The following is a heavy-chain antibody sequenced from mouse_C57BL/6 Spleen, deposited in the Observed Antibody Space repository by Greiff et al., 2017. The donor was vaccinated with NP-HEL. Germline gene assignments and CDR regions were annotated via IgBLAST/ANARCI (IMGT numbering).Heavy chain of an antibody. V-gene: IGHV1-81*01. D-gene: IGHD2-2*01. CDR2: IYPRSGNT. J-gene: IGHJ4*01. CDR3: ARLGYDRGYAMDY. Sequence: QVQLKESGAELARPGASVKLSCKASGYTFTSYGISWVKQRTGQGLEWIGEIYPRSGNTYYNEKFKGKATLTADKSSSTAYMELRSLTSEDSAVYFCARLGYDRGYAMDYWGQGTSVTVSS. CDR1: GYTFTSYG.